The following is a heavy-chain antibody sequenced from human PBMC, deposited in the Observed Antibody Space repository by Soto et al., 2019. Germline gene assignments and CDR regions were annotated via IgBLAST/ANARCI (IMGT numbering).Heavy chain of an antibody. J-gene: IGHJ4*02. Sequence: GGSLRLSCAASGFTFSSYAMHWVRQAPGKGLEWVAVISYDGSNKYYADSVKGRFTISRDNSKNTLNLQMNSLRVEDTAVYYCTRAAIRGELLDYWGQGTQVTLSS. CDR1: GFTFSSYA. D-gene: IGHD1-26*01. CDR2: ISYDGSNK. V-gene: IGHV3-30-3*01. CDR3: TRAAIRGELLDY.